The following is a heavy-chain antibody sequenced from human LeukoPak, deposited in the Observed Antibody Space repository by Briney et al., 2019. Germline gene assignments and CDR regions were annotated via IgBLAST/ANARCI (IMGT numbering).Heavy chain of an antibody. J-gene: IGHJ5*02. V-gene: IGHV4-59*01. CDR1: GGSISSYY. CDR3: ARGKAYYYGSGSLRDNWFDP. Sequence: PETLSLTCTVSGGSISSYYWSWIRQPPGKGLEWIGYIYYSGSTNYNPSLKSRVTISVDTSKNQFSLKLSSVTAADTAVYYCARGKAYYYGSGSLRDNWFDPWGQGTLVTVSS. D-gene: IGHD3-10*01. CDR2: IYYSGST.